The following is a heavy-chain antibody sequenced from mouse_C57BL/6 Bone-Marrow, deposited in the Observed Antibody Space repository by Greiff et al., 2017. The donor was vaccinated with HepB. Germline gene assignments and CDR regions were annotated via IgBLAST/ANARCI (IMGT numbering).Heavy chain of an antibody. V-gene: IGHV1-82*01. J-gene: IGHJ2*01. D-gene: IGHD3-1*01. Sequence: QVQLQHSGPELVKPGASVKISCKASGYAFSSSWMNWVKQRPGKGLEWIGRIYPGDGDTNYNGKFKGKATLTADKSSSTAYMQLSSLTSEDSAVYFCARKGLGYWGQGTTLTVSS. CDR2: IYPGDGDT. CDR3: ARKGLGY. CDR1: GYAFSSSW.